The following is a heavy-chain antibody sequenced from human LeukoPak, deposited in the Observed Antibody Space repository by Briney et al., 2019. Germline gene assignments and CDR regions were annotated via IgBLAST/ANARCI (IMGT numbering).Heavy chain of an antibody. Sequence: GGSLRLSCAASGFTFDDYGMSWVRQAPGKGLEWVSAISGSGGSTYYADSVKGRFTISRDNSKNTLYLQMNSLRAEDTAVYYCATCLFEATVDYWGQGTLVTVSS. CDR2: ISGSGGST. CDR3: ATCLFEATVDY. D-gene: IGHD1-26*01. V-gene: IGHV3-23*01. CDR1: GFTFDDYG. J-gene: IGHJ4*02.